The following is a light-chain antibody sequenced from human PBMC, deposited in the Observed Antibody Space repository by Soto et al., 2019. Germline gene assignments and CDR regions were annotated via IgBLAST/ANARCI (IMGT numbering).Light chain of an antibody. CDR2: EVS. CDR1: SSDVGAYNY. J-gene: IGLJ7*01. CDR3: SSYAGSNNYV. V-gene: IGLV2-8*01. Sequence: QSDLTQPPSASGSPGQSVTISCTGTSSDVGAYNYVSWYQQHPGKAPKLMIYEVSKRPSGVPDRFSGSKSGNTASLTVSGLQAEDEADYYCSSYAGSNNYVFGTGTQLTVL.